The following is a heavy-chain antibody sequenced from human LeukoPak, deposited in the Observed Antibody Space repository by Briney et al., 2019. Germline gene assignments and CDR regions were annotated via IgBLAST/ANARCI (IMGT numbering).Heavy chain of an antibody. CDR1: GFTFSSYG. Sequence: GGSLRLSCAASGFTFSSYGMHWVRQAPGKGLEWVSVIYSGGSTYYADSVKGRFTISRDNSKNTLYLQMNSLRAEDTAVYYCAKGHEARYYYYYMDVWGKGTTVTVSS. CDR3: AKGHEARYYYYYMDV. V-gene: IGHV3-NL1*01. D-gene: IGHD6-6*01. J-gene: IGHJ6*03. CDR2: IYSGGST.